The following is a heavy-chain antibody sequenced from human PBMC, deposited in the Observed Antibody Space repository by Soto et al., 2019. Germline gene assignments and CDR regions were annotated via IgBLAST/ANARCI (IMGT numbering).Heavy chain of an antibody. V-gene: IGHV3-30-3*01. J-gene: IGHJ3*01. CDR1: GFTFSSYA. D-gene: IGHD3-9*01. CDR3: ARESGEYYDILTGYYVS. CDR2: ISYDGSNK. Sequence: ESGGGVVQPGRSLRLSCAASGFTFSSYAMHWVRQAPGKGLEWVAVISYDGSNKYYADSVKGRFTISRDNSKNTLYLQMNSLRAEDTAVYYCARESGEYYDILTGYYVSWGQGTMVTVSS.